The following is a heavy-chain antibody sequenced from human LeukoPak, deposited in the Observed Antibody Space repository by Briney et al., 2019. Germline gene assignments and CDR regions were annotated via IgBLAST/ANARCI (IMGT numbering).Heavy chain of an antibody. J-gene: IGHJ6*03. CDR2: ISAYNGNT. CDR1: GGTFSSYA. CDR3: ARFVVVRGPMEYYYYYMDV. D-gene: IGHD2-2*01. Sequence: ASVKVSCKASGGTFSSYAISWVRQAPGQGLECMGWISAYNGNTNYAQKFQGRVTMTTDTSTRTAYMELRNLRSDDTAVFFCARFVVVRGPMEYYYYYMDVWGRGTTVIVSS. V-gene: IGHV1-18*01.